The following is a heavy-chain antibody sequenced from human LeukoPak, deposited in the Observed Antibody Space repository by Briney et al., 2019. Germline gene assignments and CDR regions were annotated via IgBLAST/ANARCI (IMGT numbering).Heavy chain of an antibody. J-gene: IGHJ4*02. Sequence: GGSLRLSCAASGFTFSNYWMHWVRQAPERGLVCVSRVSGDGSVTTYADSVKGRFTISRDNAKNTFYLQMNSLRAGDTAVYYCARETSGSAGYWGQGTLVTVSS. CDR3: ARETSGSAGY. V-gene: IGHV3-74*01. D-gene: IGHD5-12*01. CDR1: GFTFSNYW. CDR2: VSGDGSVT.